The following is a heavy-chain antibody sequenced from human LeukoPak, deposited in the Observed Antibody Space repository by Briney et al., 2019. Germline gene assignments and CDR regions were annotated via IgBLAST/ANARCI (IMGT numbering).Heavy chain of an antibody. Sequence: QPGGSLRLSCAASGFTFSSYWMHWVRQAPGKGLVWVSRINSDGSSTSYADSVKGRFTISRDNAKNTLYLQMNSLRAEDTAVYYCARDTRQFCGGDCYSVGYWGQGTLVTVSS. J-gene: IGHJ4*02. CDR3: ARDTRQFCGGDCYSVGY. CDR2: INSDGSST. D-gene: IGHD2-21*02. V-gene: IGHV3-74*01. CDR1: GFTFSSYW.